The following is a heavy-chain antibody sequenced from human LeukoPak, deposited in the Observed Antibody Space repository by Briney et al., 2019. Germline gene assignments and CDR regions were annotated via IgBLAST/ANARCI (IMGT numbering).Heavy chain of an antibody. Sequence: GGSLRLSCVASGFTFSRHDMNWVRQAPGKGLEWVAVISYDGSNKYYADSVRGRFTISRDNSKNTLYLQMNSLRTEDTAVYYCAKGVSSSWSNDAFDIWGQGTMVTVSS. CDR1: GFTFSRHD. CDR2: ISYDGSNK. V-gene: IGHV3-30*18. J-gene: IGHJ3*02. D-gene: IGHD6-13*01. CDR3: AKGVSSSWSNDAFDI.